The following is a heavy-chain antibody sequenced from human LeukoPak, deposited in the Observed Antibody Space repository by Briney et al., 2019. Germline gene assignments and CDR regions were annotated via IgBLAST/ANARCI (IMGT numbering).Heavy chain of an antibody. CDR1: GGSISSSSYY. D-gene: IGHD2-2*01. Sequence: SETLTLTCTVSGGSISSSSYYWGWIRQPPGKGLEWIGSIYYSGSTYYNPSLKSRVTISVDTSKNQFSLKLSSVTAADTAVYYCARGGYCSSTSCYARWSFDYWGQGTLVTVSS. V-gene: IGHV4-39*07. CDR2: IYYSGST. CDR3: ARGGYCSSTSCYARWSFDY. J-gene: IGHJ4*02.